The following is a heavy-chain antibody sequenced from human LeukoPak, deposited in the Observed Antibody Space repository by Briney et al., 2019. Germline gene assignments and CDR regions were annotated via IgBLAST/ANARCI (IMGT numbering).Heavy chain of an antibody. V-gene: IGHV3-23*01. CDR1: GFTFSSYA. CDR3: ARAAKYGSGSYYYYYGMDV. J-gene: IGHJ6*02. D-gene: IGHD3-10*01. Sequence: GGSLRLSCAASGFTFSSYAMSWVRQSPARGLEWVASISPGGGTTYYADYVKGRFTISRDNSKNTLYLQMNSLRAEDTAVYYCARAAKYGSGSYYYYYGMDVWGQGTTVTVSS. CDR2: ISPGGGTT.